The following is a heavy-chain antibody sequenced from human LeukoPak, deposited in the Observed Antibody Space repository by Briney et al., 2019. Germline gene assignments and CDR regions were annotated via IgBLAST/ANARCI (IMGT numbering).Heavy chain of an antibody. D-gene: IGHD4-17*01. J-gene: IGHJ4*02. V-gene: IGHV3-23*01. CDR3: ANAPAYGLPLY. CDR1: GFTFSSYT. CDR2: ISGSGGST. Sequence: PGGSLRLSCSASGFTFSSYTMTWVRQAPGKGLEWVSGISGSGGSTYDADSVKGRFTISRDNSKNTLYLQMNSLRVEDTAVYYCANAPAYGLPLYRGQGTLVSVSS.